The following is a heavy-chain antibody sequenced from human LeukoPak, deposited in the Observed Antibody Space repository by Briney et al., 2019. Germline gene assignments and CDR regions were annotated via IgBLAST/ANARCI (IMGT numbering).Heavy chain of an antibody. J-gene: IGHJ3*02. CDR2: IYYRGST. CDR1: GDSMTSTSHF. D-gene: IGHD1-26*01. V-gene: IGHV4-39*01. Sequence: PSETLSLTCTVSGDSMTSTSHFWDWVRQPPGKGLEWIGSIYYRGSTYYNPSLKSRVTISVDTSKNQFSLKLSSVTAADTAVYYCARQGGSYSRLGAFDIWGQGTMVTVSS. CDR3: ARQGGSYSRLGAFDI.